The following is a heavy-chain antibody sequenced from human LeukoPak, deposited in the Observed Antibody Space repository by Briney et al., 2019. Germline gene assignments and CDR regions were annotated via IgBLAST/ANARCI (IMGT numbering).Heavy chain of an antibody. V-gene: IGHV1-8*01. Sequence: GASVKVSCKGTGFTFTSYDINWVRQATGQGVEWMGWMNPNSGNTGYAQNFPGRVTMTRNTSISTAYMELSSLRSEDTAMYYCARAPGLVSYSDSSGYYYSGDFDYWGQGTPVTVSS. CDR1: GFTFTSYD. J-gene: IGHJ4*02. CDR3: ARAPGLVSYSDSSGYYYSGDFDY. D-gene: IGHD3-22*01. CDR2: MNPNSGNT.